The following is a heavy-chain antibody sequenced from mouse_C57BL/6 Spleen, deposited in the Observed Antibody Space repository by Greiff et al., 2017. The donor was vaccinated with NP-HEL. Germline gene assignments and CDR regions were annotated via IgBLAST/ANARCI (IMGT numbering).Heavy chain of an antibody. V-gene: IGHV1-52*01. CDR1: GYTFTSYW. Sequence: QVQLQQPGAELVRPGSSVKLSCKASGYTFTSYWMHWVKQRPIQGLEWIGNIDPSDSETHYNQKFKDKATLTVDKSSSTAYMQLSSRTSEDSAVYYCARVGLYYGSSYAMDYWGQGTSVTVSS. CDR2: IDPSDSET. CDR3: ARVGLYYGSSYAMDY. D-gene: IGHD1-1*01. J-gene: IGHJ4*01.